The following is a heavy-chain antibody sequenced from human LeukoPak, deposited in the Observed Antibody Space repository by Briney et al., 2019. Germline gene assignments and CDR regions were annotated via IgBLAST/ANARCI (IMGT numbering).Heavy chain of an antibody. CDR3: AREDCSGGSCYSAGYYYYGMDV. D-gene: IGHD2-15*01. V-gene: IGHV3-30*04. Sequence: PGGSPRLSCAASGFTFSSYAMHWVRQAPGKGLEWVAVISYDGSNKYYADSVKGRFTISRDNSKNTLYLQMNSLRAEDTAVYYCAREDCSGGSCYSAGYYYYGMDVWGQGTTVTVSS. J-gene: IGHJ6*02. CDR1: GFTFSSYA. CDR2: ISYDGSNK.